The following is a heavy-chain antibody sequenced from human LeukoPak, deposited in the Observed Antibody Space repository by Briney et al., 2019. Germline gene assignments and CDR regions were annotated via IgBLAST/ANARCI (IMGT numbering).Heavy chain of an antibody. J-gene: IGHJ4*02. CDR2: TDIDSVNY. V-gene: IGHV3-23*05. CDR3: AKGDDIGKHPTRSYYFDT. CDR1: GFTFSRHS. D-gene: IGHD1-26*01. Sequence: GGSLRLSCAASGFTFSRHSMSWVRQAPGKGLEWVSTTDIDSVNYVCAESVQGRFSIARDNTKNTLDLQRLNLKVDDTADYYCAKGDDIGKHPTRSYYFDTWGQGTLVTVSS.